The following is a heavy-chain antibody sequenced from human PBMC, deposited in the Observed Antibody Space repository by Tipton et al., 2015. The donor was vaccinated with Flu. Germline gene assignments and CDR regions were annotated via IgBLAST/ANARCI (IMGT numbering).Heavy chain of an antibody. CDR2: IYTSGST. CDR3: ARAPSGGGVVAARGRYYYYGMDV. V-gene: IGHV4-61*02. J-gene: IGHJ6*02. D-gene: IGHD2-15*01. CDR1: GGSISSGSYY. Sequence: PGLVKPSQTLSLTCTVSGGSISSGSYYWSWIRQPAGKGLEWIGRIYTSGSTNYNPSLKSRVTISVDTYKNQFSLKLSYVTAADTAVYYCARAPSGGGVVAARGRYYYYGMDVWGPGTTVTVSS.